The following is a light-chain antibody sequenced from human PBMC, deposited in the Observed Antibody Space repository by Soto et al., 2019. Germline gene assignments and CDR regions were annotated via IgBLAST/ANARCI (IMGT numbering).Light chain of an antibody. CDR2: EVS. CDR1: SSDVGGYDY. Sequence: QSALTQPASVSGSPGQSITICCSGTSSDVGGYDYVSWYQHHPGKAPKLTIYEVSNRPSGVSNRFSGSKSGNTASLTISGLQAEDEAEYHCSSYTSSSTDVFGTGTKLTVL. V-gene: IGLV2-14*01. CDR3: SSYTSSSTDV. J-gene: IGLJ1*01.